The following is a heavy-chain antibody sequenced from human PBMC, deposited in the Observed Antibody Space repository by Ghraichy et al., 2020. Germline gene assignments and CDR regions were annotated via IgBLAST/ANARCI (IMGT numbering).Heavy chain of an antibody. J-gene: IGHJ6*02. CDR3: VRFMSSGWGVYYYYGMDV. CDR2: ISDYNGNT. V-gene: IGHV1-18*01. CDR1: GYTFTSYG. D-gene: IGHD6-19*01. Sequence: ASVKVSCKASGYTFTSYGISWVRQAPGQGLEWMGWISDYNGNTNYAQKLQGRVTMTTDTSTSTAYMELRSLRSDDTAVYYCVRFMSSGWGVYYYYGMDVWGQGTTVTVSS.